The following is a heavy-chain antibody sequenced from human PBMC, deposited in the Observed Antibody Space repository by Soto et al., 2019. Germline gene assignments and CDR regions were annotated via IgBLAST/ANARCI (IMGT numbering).Heavy chain of an antibody. CDR2: IKSKNDGGTT. D-gene: IGHD7-27*01. J-gene: IGHJ3*02. CDR1: GFTFTSAW. CDR3: TTDFQSLLPFIDLGIPSPPQGGFYI. Sequence: EVQLVESGGGLVKPGGSLRVSCAATGFTFTSAWMNWVRQAPGKGLEWVGRIKSKNDGGTTDYAAPVKGRFTISRDDSKNTLYLQMDHLETEETGVYLRTTDFQSLLPFIDLGIPSPPQGGFYIWGQGTMVTVSS. V-gene: IGHV3-15*01.